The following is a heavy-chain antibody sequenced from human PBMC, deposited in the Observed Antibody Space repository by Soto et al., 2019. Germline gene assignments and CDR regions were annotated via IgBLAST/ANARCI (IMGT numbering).Heavy chain of an antibody. J-gene: IGHJ4*02. CDR1: GYTFTSYY. D-gene: IGHD3-9*01. CDR2: INPSGGST. CDR3: ARDEAWVDILTGYYPLDY. Sequence: GASVKVSCKASGYTFTSYYMHWVRQAPGQGLEWKGKINPSGGSTSYAQKFQGRVTMTRDTSTSTVYMELSSLRSEDTAVYYCARDEAWVDILTGYYPLDYWGQGTLVTVS. V-gene: IGHV1-46*03.